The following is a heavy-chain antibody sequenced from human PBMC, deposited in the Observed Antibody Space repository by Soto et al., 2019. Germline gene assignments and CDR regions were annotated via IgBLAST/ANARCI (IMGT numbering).Heavy chain of an antibody. V-gene: IGHV3-23*01. Sequence: GGSLRLSCAASGFTFSSYAMSWVRQAPGKGLEWVSAISGSGGSTYYADSVKGRFTISRDNSKNTLYLQMNSLRAEDTAVYYCAKAITMVRGVIMYYYYYMDVWGKGTTVTVSS. CDR3: AKAITMVRGVIMYYYYYMDV. CDR1: GFTFSSYA. J-gene: IGHJ6*03. D-gene: IGHD3-10*01. CDR2: ISGSGGST.